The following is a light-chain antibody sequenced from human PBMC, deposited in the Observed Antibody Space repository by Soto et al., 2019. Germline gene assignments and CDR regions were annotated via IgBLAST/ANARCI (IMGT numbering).Light chain of an antibody. Sequence: DIRMTQSPSTLSASVGDKVTITCRASQSMSSWLAWYQQKPGKAPKLLIYKASILESGVPSRFSGSGSGTEFTLTISSLQPDDFATYYCQQYQSYSHFGQGTKVEIK. CDR1: QSMSSW. CDR2: KAS. J-gene: IGKJ1*01. CDR3: QQYQSYSH. V-gene: IGKV1-5*03.